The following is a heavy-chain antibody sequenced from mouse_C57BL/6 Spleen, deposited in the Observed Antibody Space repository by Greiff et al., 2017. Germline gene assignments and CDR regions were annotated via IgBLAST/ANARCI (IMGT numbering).Heavy chain of an antibody. V-gene: IGHV1-52*01. CDR2: IDPSDSET. J-gene: IGHJ4*01. CDR1: GYTFTSYW. D-gene: IGHD1-1*01. CDR3: AITTVVGGAMDY. Sequence: VQLQQPGAELVRPGSSVKLSCKASGYTFTSYWMHWVKQRPIQGLEWIGNIDPSDSETHYNQKFKDKATLTVDKYSSTAYMQLSSLTSEDSAVXYCAITTVVGGAMDYWGQGTSVTVSS.